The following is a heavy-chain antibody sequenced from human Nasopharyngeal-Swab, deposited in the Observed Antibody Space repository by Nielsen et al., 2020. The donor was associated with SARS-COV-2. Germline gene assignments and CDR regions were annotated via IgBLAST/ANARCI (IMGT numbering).Heavy chain of an antibody. Sequence: SETLSLTCAVYGGSFSGYYWSWIRQPPGKGLEWIGEINHSGSTNYNPSLKSRVTISVDTSKNQFSLKLSSVTTADTAVYYCASSSWTRFDYWGQGTLLTVSS. J-gene: IGHJ4*02. V-gene: IGHV4-34*01. CDR1: GGSFSGYY. CDR2: INHSGST. D-gene: IGHD6-13*01. CDR3: ASSSWTRFDY.